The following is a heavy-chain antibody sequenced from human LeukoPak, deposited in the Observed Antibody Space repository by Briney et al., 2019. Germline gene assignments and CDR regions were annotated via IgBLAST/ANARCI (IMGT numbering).Heavy chain of an antibody. CDR3: VRGAPFDY. CDR1: GFTFTSYW. Sequence: RGSLRLSCAASGFTFTSYWMHWVRQAPGKGLVWVSRINSDGTSTAYADSVKGRFTISRDNAKSMLYLQMNSLRVDDTAVYYCVRGAPFDYWGQGTLVAVSS. J-gene: IGHJ4*02. CDR2: INSDGTST. D-gene: IGHD1-26*01. V-gene: IGHV3-74*01.